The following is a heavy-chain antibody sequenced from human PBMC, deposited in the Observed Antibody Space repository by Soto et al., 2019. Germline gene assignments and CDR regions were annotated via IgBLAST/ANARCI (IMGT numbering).Heavy chain of an antibody. CDR2: IDTSGSST. J-gene: IGHJ4*02. V-gene: IGHV3-74*01. CDR1: GFLFTNFW. Sequence: PGGSLRLSCEASGFLFTNFWMHLVRQFPGKGLVWVSRIDTSGSSTSYADSVKGRFTISRDKAKNTVSLQMNSLRAEDTGVYYCAKDTWYFDLWSQGSLFTVSS. CDR3: AKDTWYFDL. D-gene: IGHD1-20*01.